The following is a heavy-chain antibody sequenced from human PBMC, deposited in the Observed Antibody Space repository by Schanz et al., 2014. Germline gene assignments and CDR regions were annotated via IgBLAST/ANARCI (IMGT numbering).Heavy chain of an antibody. D-gene: IGHD1-26*01. Sequence: QVQLVQSGAEVKKPGASVKVSCKASGYTFTGHHMHWVRQAPGQGLEWMGTIIPILDITNYAQKFQGRVTITADKSTSTVYMELRSLTSDDSAVYYCARDRDQWDGNYLDYWGQGTLVTVSS. CDR3: ARDRDQWDGNYLDY. CDR1: GYTFTGHH. J-gene: IGHJ4*02. V-gene: IGHV1-69*09. CDR2: IIPILDIT.